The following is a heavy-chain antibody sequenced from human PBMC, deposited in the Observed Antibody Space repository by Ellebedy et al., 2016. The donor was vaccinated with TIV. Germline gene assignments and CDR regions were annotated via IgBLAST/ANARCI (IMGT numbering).Heavy chain of an antibody. CDR3: VSSVSVDAFDL. Sequence: GSLRLSCAVSGGSLSDNYWTWIRQPPGKGLEWIGYLYYTGRTNYTPSLKSRVTISVNTPRNQFSLKLNSVTAADTAVYYCVSSVSVDAFDLWGQGTMVTVSS. D-gene: IGHD3-10*01. J-gene: IGHJ3*01. CDR1: GGSLSDNY. V-gene: IGHV4-59*01. CDR2: LYYTGRT.